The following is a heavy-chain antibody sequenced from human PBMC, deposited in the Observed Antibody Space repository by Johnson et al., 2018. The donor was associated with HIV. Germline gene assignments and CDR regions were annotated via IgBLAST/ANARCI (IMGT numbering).Heavy chain of an antibody. V-gene: IGHV3-30*18. D-gene: IGHD1-7*01. CDR1: GFTFSSYA. J-gene: IGHJ3*02. CDR3: AKWGTITGTTGVFDI. Sequence: VQLVESGGGVVQPGRSLRLSCAASGFTFSSYAMHWVRQAPAKGLEWVAVISYDGSDKYYADSVKGRFTISRDNSKNTLYLQMNSLRAEDTAVYYCAKWGTITGTTGVFDIWGQGTMVTVSS. CDR2: ISYDGSDK.